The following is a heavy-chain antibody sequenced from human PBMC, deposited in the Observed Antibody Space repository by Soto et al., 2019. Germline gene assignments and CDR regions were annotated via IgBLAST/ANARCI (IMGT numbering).Heavy chain of an antibody. Sequence: GASVKVSCKASGGTFSSYAISWVRQAPGQGLEWMGGIIPIFGTANYAQKFQGRVTITADKSTSTAYMELSSLRSEDTAVYYCASREASIAAPFRYWGQGTLVTVSS. D-gene: IGHD6-6*01. V-gene: IGHV1-69*06. CDR2: IIPIFGTA. CDR3: ASREASIAAPFRY. CDR1: GGTFSSYA. J-gene: IGHJ4*02.